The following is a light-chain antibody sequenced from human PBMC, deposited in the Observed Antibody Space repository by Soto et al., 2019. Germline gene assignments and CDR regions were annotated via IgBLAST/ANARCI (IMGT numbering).Light chain of an antibody. CDR2: DAS. Sequence: IQMTQSPYTLSASVGDRVTITCRASQSISSRLACYQQKPGKAPKFLVYDASNLESGVPSRFSGSGSGTEFTLTISSLQPDDFATYYCQQYNSYSVTFGQGTKVDIK. CDR1: QSISSR. V-gene: IGKV1-5*01. J-gene: IGKJ1*01. CDR3: QQYNSYSVT.